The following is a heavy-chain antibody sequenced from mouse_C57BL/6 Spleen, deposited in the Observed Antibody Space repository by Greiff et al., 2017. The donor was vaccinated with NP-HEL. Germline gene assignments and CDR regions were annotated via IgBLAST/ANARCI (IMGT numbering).Heavy chain of an antibody. CDR3: AREGTRPADLYYAMDY. CDR1: GFSLTSYG. J-gene: IGHJ4*01. Sequence: VKLVESGPGLVQPSQSLSITCTVSGFSLTSYGVHWVRQSPGKGLEWLGVIWSGGSTDYNAAFISRLSISKDNSKSQVFFKMNSLQADDTAIYYCAREGTRPADLYYAMDYWGQGTSVTVSS. CDR2: IWSGGST. V-gene: IGHV2-2*01. D-gene: IGHD2-14*01.